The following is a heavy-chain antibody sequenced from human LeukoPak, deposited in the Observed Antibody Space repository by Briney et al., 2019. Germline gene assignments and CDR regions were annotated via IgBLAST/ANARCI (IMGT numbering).Heavy chain of an antibody. D-gene: IGHD4-17*01. CDR2: INSDGSST. J-gene: IGHJ3*02. CDR3: ARARNDYGDYGLPAFDI. Sequence: GGSLRLSCAASGFTFSSYWMHWVRQAPGKGLVWVSRINSDGSSTSYADSVKGRFTISRDNAKNTLYLQMNSLRAEDTAVYYCARARNDYGDYGLPAFDIWGQGTMVTVSS. V-gene: IGHV3-74*01. CDR1: GFTFSSYW.